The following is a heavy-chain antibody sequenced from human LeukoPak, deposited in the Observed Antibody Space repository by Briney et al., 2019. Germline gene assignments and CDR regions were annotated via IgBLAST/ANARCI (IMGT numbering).Heavy chain of an antibody. V-gene: IGHV4-34*01. J-gene: IGHJ4*02. CDR1: GGSSSGYY. Sequence: SETLSLTCAVYGGSSSGYYWSWIRQPPGKGLEWIGEINHSGSTNYNPSLKSRVTISVDTSKNQFSLKLSSVTAADTAVYYCARKRPWGLSRYFDYWGQGTLVTVSS. D-gene: IGHD7-27*01. CDR2: INHSGST. CDR3: ARKRPWGLSRYFDY.